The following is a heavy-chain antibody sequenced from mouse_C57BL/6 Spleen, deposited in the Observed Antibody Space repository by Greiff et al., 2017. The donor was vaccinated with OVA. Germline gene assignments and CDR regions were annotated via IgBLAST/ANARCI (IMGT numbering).Heavy chain of an antibody. CDR3: ARREVFYYGSSPFAY. CDR2: IDPSDSYT. J-gene: IGHJ3*01. D-gene: IGHD1-1*01. Sequence: QVPLKQPGAELVMPGASVKLSFKASGYTFTSYWMHWVKQRPGQGLEWIGEIDPSDSYTNYNQKFKGKSTLTVDKSSSTAYMQLSSLTSEDSAVYYCARREVFYYGSSPFAYWGQGTLVTVSA. CDR1: GYTFTSYW. V-gene: IGHV1-69*01.